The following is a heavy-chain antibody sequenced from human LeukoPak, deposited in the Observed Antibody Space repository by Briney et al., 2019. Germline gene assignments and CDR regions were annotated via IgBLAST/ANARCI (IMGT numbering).Heavy chain of an antibody. CDR2: MNPHTGNT. CDR1: GYTFTSYD. D-gene: IGHD3-22*01. CDR3: AKGLVGGYYDSSGTDAFDI. V-gene: IGHV1-8*02. J-gene: IGHJ3*02. Sequence: ASVKVSCKASGYTFTSYDINWVRQATGQGLECMGCMNPHTGNTGYAQNFQGRVTMTRNTSISTAYMELSSLRSEDTAVYYCAKGLVGGYYDSSGTDAFDIWGQGTMVTVSS.